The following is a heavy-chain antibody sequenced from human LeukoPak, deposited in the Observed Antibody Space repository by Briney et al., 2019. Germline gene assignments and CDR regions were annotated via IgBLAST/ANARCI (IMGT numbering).Heavy chain of an antibody. CDR2: IYYSGST. V-gene: IGHV4-59*01. CDR1: GGSISSYC. J-gene: IGHJ3*02. CDR3: ARDLDGYNGDAFDI. Sequence: PSETLSLTCTVSGGSISSYCWSWIRQPPGKGLEWIGYIYYSGSTNYNPSLKSRVTISVDTSKNQISLKLSSVTAADTAVYYCARDLDGYNGDAFDIWGQGTMVTVSS. D-gene: IGHD5-24*01.